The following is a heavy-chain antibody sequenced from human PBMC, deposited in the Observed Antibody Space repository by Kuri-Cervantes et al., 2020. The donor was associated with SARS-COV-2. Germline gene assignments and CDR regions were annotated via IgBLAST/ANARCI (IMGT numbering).Heavy chain of an antibody. J-gene: IGHJ6*03. Sequence: SETLSLTCTVSGGSISSYYWSWIRQPAGKGLEWIGRIYTSGSTNYNPSLKSRATMSVDTSKNQFSLKLSSVTAADTAVYYCARDYYDFWSGSVYYYYYMDVWGKGTTVTVSS. D-gene: IGHD3-3*01. CDR1: GGSISSYY. CDR3: ARDYYDFWSGSVYYYYYMDV. CDR2: IYTSGST. V-gene: IGHV4-4*07.